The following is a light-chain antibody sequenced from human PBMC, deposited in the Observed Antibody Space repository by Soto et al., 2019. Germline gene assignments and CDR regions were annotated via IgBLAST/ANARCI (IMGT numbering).Light chain of an antibody. J-gene: IGKJ4*01. CDR2: GAS. CDR1: QTVSSS. CDR3: QQYNFWPLT. Sequence: EIVLTQSPGTLSLSPGERATLSCRASQTVSSSLAWYQQKPGQAPRLLISGASSRAADIPDRFSGSGSGTDFTLTISSLQSEDFAVYYCQQYNFWPLTFGGGTKVDIK. V-gene: IGKV3D-15*01.